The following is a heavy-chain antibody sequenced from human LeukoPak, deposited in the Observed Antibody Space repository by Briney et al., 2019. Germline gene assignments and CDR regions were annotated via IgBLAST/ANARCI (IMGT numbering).Heavy chain of an antibody. CDR2: INHSGST. J-gene: IGHJ5*02. D-gene: IGHD2-15*01. CDR1: GGSFSNYY. Sequence: PSETLSLTCAVYGGSFSNYYWSWIRQPPGKGLEWIGEINHSGSTNYNPSLKSRVTISLDTSKNQFSLKLSSVTAADTAVYYCARGLLVVVVAAIYGWFDPWGQGTLVTVSS. V-gene: IGHV4-34*01. CDR3: ARGLLVVVVAAIYGWFDP.